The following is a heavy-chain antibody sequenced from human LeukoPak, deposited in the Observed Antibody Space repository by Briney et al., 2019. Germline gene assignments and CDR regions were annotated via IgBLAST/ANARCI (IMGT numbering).Heavy chain of an antibody. V-gene: IGHV1-18*01. Sequence: ASVKVSCKASGYTFTIYGISWVRQAPGQGLEWMGWISAYNGNTNYAQKLQGRVTMTTDTPTSTDYMERRSLRSDDTAVYYCATDLYRYSSGSSSDDYWGQGTLVSVSS. CDR1: GYTFTIYG. J-gene: IGHJ4*02. D-gene: IGHD6-19*01. CDR3: ATDLYRYSSGSSSDDY. CDR2: ISAYNGNT.